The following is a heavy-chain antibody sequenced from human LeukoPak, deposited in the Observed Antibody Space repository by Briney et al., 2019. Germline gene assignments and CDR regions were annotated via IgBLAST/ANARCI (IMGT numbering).Heavy chain of an antibody. CDR2: ISYDGSNK. Sequence: PGGSLRLSCAASGFTFSSYGMHWVCQAPGKGLEWVAVISYDGSNKYYADSVKGRFTISRDNSKNTLYLQMNSLRAEDTAVYYCAKGGVLMVYATDYWGQGTLVTVSS. CDR1: GFTFSSYG. CDR3: AKGGVLMVYATDY. D-gene: IGHD2-8*01. J-gene: IGHJ4*02. V-gene: IGHV3-30*18.